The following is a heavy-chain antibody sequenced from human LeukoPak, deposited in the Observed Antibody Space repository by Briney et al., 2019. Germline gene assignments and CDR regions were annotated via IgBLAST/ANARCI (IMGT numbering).Heavy chain of an antibody. CDR3: VSRAGGYSHPYDY. CDR2: IYHSGIT. CDR1: GGSISSSNW. J-gene: IGHJ4*02. V-gene: IGHV4-4*02. Sequence: PSETLSLTCAVSGGSISSSNWWSWVRQPPGKGLEWIGEIYHSGITNYNPSLKSRDTISVDKSKKQVCLQLSCVTAAVPAVYYCVSRAGGYSHPYDYWGQGILVTVSS. D-gene: IGHD4-23*01.